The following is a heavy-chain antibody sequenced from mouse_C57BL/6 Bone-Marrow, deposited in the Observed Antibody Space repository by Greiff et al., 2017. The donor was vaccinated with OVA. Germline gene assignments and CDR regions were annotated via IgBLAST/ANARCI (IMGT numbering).Heavy chain of an antibody. CDR2: IRLKSDNYAT. J-gene: IGHJ4*01. CDR1: GFTFSNYW. CDR3: TEGWLLYAMDY. V-gene: IGHV6-3*01. D-gene: IGHD2-3*01. Sequence: LQQSGGGLVQPGGSMKLSCVASGFTFSNYWMNWVRQSPEKGLEWVAQIRLKSDNYATHYAESVKGRFTISRDDSKSSVYLQMNNLRAEDTGIYYCTEGWLLYAMDYWGQGTSVTVSS.